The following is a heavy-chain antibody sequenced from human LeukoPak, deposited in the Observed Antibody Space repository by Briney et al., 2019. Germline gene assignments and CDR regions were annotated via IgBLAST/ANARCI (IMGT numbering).Heavy chain of an antibody. Sequence: GGSLRLSCAASGLPFSNYAMTWVRQAPGKGLEWVSTISGSGDNTYYADSVKGRFTISRDNSKNTLYLQMNSLRAEDTAVYYCAKDTVPFDYYYDSSGPFDYWGQGTLVTVSS. CDR2: ISGSGDNT. D-gene: IGHD3-22*01. CDR3: AKDTVPFDYYYDSSGPFDY. CDR1: GLPFSNYA. V-gene: IGHV3-23*01. J-gene: IGHJ4*02.